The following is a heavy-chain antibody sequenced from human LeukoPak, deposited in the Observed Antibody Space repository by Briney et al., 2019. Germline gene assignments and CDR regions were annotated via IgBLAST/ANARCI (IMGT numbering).Heavy chain of an antibody. CDR1: GGSISSNSYY. V-gene: IGHV4-39*07. Sequence: PSETLSLTCAVSGGSISSNSYYWGWIRQPPGKGLEWIGEINHSGSTNYNPSLKSRVTISVDTSKNQFSLKLSSVTAADTAVYYCARFKITIFGARHAFDIWGQGTMVTVSS. J-gene: IGHJ3*02. CDR2: INHSGST. CDR3: ARFKITIFGARHAFDI. D-gene: IGHD3-3*01.